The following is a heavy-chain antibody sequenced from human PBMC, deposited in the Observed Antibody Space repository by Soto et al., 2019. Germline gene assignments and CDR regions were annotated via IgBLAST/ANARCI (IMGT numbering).Heavy chain of an antibody. Sequence: QVQLQESGPGLVKPSQTLSLTCTVSGGSISSGGYYWSWIRQHPGKGLEWIGYIYYSGSTYYNPSLKSRVTIXVXTXXTQFSLKLSSVTAADTAVYYCARTSYDSSGTAADPWGQGTLVTVSS. CDR2: IYYSGST. CDR3: ARTSYDSSGTAADP. J-gene: IGHJ5*02. D-gene: IGHD3-22*01. CDR1: GGSISSGGYY. V-gene: IGHV4-31*03.